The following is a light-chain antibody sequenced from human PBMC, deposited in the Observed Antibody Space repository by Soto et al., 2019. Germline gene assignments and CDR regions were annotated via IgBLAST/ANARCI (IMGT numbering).Light chain of an antibody. V-gene: IGLV2-23*01. Sequence: QSVLTQPASVSVSPGQSLTISCTGTSSTVGGFNVVSWYQQHPGKAPKVIIYEGIKRPSGVSNRFSGSNSGSTASLTISGLQAEDEADYYCCSDAGATTYVLGTGTKVTVL. J-gene: IGLJ1*01. CDR3: CSDAGATTYV. CDR1: SSTVGGFNV. CDR2: EGI.